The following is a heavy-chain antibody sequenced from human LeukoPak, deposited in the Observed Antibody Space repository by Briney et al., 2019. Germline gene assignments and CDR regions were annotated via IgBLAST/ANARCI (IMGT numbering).Heavy chain of an antibody. V-gene: IGHV1-18*01. Sequence: GASVKVSCKAAVYTFTPYGLSWVRRAPGQGLEWMGWIGTYNGDTNYAQKLPGRFTMTTDASTTTAYMELKSLRSDDTAVDYCERDFLCTNCVCHDCFDSWGQGTLVTVSS. CDR2: IGTYNGDT. CDR1: VYTFTPYG. J-gene: IGHJ5*01. CDR3: ERDFLCTNCVCHDCFDS. D-gene: IGHD2-8*01.